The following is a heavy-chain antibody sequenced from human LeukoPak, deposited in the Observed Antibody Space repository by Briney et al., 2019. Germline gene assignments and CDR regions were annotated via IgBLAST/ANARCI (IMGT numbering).Heavy chain of an antibody. J-gene: IGHJ4*02. V-gene: IGHV4-34*01. D-gene: IGHD3-22*01. CDR2: INHSGST. CDR1: GGSFSGYY. Sequence: SETLSLTCAVYGGSFSGYYWSWIRQPPGKGLEWIGEINHSGSTNYNPSLKSRVTISVDTSKNQFSLKLSSVTAADTAVYYCARGLDQTYYYDSSGPPTVNFGYWGQGTLVTVSS. CDR3: ARGLDQTYYYDSSGPPTVNFGY.